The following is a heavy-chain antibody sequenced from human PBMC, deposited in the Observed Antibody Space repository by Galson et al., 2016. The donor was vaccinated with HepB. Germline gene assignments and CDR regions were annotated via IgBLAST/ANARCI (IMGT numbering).Heavy chain of an antibody. CDR2: ISGSGSTT. Sequence: SLRLSCAASTFTFSSYAMSWVRQAPGKGLEWVSTISGSGSTTYYADSVKGRFTVSRDNFKNTLYLRMNSLRAEDTAVYYCAKHLESGYSYGSLDAFDIWGQGTMVTVSS. CDR3: AKHLESGYSYGSLDAFDI. D-gene: IGHD5-18*01. V-gene: IGHV3-23*01. J-gene: IGHJ3*02. CDR1: TFTFSSYA.